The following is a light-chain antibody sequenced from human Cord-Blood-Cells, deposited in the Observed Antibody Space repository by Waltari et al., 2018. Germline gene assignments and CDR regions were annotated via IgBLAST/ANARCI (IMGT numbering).Light chain of an antibody. Sequence: QSALTQPAPVSGSPGQSTTIPCTGTTCDVGGYNNGSWYQQHPGKAPKLMIDDVSNRPSGVSNRFSGSKSGNTASLTISGLQAEDEADYYCSSYTSSSTYVFGTGTKVTVL. J-gene: IGLJ1*01. CDR3: SSYTSSSTYV. V-gene: IGLV2-14*01. CDR1: TCDVGGYNN. CDR2: DVS.